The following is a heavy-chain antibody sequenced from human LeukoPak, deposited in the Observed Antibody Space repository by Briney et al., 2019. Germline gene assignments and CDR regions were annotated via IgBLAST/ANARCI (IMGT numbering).Heavy chain of an antibody. CDR1: GYTFTGYY. J-gene: IGHJ4*02. V-gene: IGHV1-2*02. Sequence: SVKVSCKASGYTFTGYYMHWVRQAPGQGLEWMGWINPNSGGTNYAQKFQGRVTMTRDTSISTAYMELSRLRSDDTAVYYCARTYYYDRSYFDYWGQGTLVTVS. CDR3: ARTYYYDRSYFDY. CDR2: INPNSGGT. D-gene: IGHD3-22*01.